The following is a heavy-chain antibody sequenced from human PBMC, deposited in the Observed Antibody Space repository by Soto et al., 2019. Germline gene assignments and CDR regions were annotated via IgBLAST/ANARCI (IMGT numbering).Heavy chain of an antibody. Sequence: GGSLRLSCAASGFTFSSYSMNWVRQAPGKGLEWDSTISSCSSYIYYADSVKGRFTISRDNAKNSLYLQMNSLRAEDTAVYYCASVATAYSSSWYGFDPWGQGTLVTVSS. D-gene: IGHD6-13*01. J-gene: IGHJ5*02. CDR2: ISSCSSYI. V-gene: IGHV3-21*01. CDR3: ASVATAYSSSWYGFDP. CDR1: GFTFSSYS.